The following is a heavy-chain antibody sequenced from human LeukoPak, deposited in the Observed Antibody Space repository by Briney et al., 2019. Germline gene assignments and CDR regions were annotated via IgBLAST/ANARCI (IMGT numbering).Heavy chain of an antibody. Sequence: KPSETLSLTCTVSGGSISSYYWSWIRQPAGKGLEWIGRIYTSGSTNYNPSLKSRVTMSVDTSKNQFSLKLSSVTAADTAVYYCAKGYCSSTSCPFDYWGQGTLVTVSS. D-gene: IGHD2-2*01. CDR2: IYTSGST. CDR1: GGSISSYY. CDR3: AKGYCSSTSCPFDY. J-gene: IGHJ4*02. V-gene: IGHV4-4*07.